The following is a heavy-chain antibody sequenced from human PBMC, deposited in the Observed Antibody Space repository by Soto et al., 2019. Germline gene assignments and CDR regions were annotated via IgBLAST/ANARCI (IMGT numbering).Heavy chain of an antibody. D-gene: IGHD3-22*01. CDR1: GGTFSSYA. CDR2: IIPIFGTA. CDR3: ASTFYYDSSGPYYYYGMDV. Sequence: SVKVSCKASGGTFSSYAISWVRQAPGQGLEWMGGIIPIFGTANYAQKFQGRVTITADESTSTAYMELSSLRSEDTAVYYCASTFYYDSSGPYYYYGMDVWGQGTTVTVS. J-gene: IGHJ6*02. V-gene: IGHV1-69*13.